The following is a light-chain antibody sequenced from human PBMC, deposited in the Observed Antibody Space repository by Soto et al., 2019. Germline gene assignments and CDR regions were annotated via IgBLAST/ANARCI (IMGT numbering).Light chain of an antibody. J-gene: IGKJ5*01. Sequence: GERVTLSCRASQSVSSSYLTWYQQKPGQAPRLLIYDASNRATGIPARFSGSRSGTDFTLTISSVEPEDFAMYYCHQRNQFGQGTRLEI. CDR3: HQRNQ. V-gene: IGKV3-11*01. CDR2: DAS. CDR1: QSVSSSY.